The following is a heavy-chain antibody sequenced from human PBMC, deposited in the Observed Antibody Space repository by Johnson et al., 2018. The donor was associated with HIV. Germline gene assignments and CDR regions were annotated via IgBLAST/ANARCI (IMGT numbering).Heavy chain of an antibody. Sequence: EQLVESGGGLVQPGGSLRLSGAASGFTYSNYAMSWVRQAPGKGLEWVSEISGSGGNTDYADSVKGRFTIARDKYNNTVHLQMNSLRAEDTAVYYCAKATSSGYYHDAFAIWCHGIMVTVSS. CDR3: AKATSSGYYHDAFAI. CDR2: ISGSGGNT. D-gene: IGHD3-22*01. CDR1: GFTYSNYA. V-gene: IGHV3-23*04. J-gene: IGHJ3*02.